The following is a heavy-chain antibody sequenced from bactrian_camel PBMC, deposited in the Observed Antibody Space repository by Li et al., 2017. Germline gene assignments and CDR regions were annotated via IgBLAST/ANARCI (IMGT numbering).Heavy chain of an antibody. CDR3: AEVGDFWCDFLY. Sequence: HVQLVESGGDSVEAGGSLRLSCDASGVASARDFRENCMGWSRQAPGKERELIATIVGYGLTWYADSVKGRFTISRDNAKNTLYLEIDSLKTEDTAMYYCAEVGDFWCDFLYWGQGTQVTVS. CDR1: GVASARDFRENC. CDR2: IVGYGLT. V-gene: IGHV3S53*01. D-gene: IGHD3*01. J-gene: IGHJ6*01.